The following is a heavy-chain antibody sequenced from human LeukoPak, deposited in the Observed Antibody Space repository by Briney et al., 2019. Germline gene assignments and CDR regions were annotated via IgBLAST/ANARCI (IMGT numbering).Heavy chain of an antibody. CDR2: TYTSGSA. CDR3: ARTYSSSFFDY. CDR1: GGSISSYY. V-gene: IGHV4-4*09. Sequence: SETLSLTCTVSGGSISSYYWSWIRQPPGKGLEWIGYTYTSGSANYNPSLKSRVTISVDTSKNQFSLKLSPVTAADTAVYHCARTYSSSFFDYWGQGTLVTVSS. J-gene: IGHJ4*02. D-gene: IGHD6-13*01.